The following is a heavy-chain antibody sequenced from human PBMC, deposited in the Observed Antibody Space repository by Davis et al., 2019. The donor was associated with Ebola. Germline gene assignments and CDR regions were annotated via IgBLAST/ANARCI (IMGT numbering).Heavy chain of an antibody. CDR1: GYTFSGHW. CDR2: IDPSDSYT. V-gene: IGHV5-10-1*01. Sequence: GESLKISCTGSGYTFSGHWISWVRQMPGKGLEWMGRIDPSDSYTDYSPSFQGHVTISGDKSISSAYLQWSSLEASDAAIYYCARAHSFWSAYPYGVDVWGQGTTVTVSS. CDR3: ARAHSFWSAYPYGVDV. D-gene: IGHD3-3*01. J-gene: IGHJ6*02.